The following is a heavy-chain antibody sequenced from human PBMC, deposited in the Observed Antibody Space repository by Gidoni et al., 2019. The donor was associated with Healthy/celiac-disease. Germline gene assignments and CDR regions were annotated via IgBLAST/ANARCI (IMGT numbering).Heavy chain of an antibody. Sequence: QVQLVQSGAEVKKPGASVKVSCKASGYTFTSYGISWVRQAPGQGLEWMGWISAYNGNTNYAQKLQGRVTMTTDTSTSTAYMELRSLRSDDTAVYYCARDPSIRLLWFGESWDYWGQGTLVTVSS. J-gene: IGHJ4*02. D-gene: IGHD3-10*01. CDR2: ISAYNGNT. V-gene: IGHV1-18*04. CDR1: GYTFTSYG. CDR3: ARDPSIRLLWFGESWDY.